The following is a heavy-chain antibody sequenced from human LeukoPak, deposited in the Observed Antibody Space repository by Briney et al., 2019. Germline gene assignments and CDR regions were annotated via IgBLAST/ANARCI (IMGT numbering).Heavy chain of an antibody. CDR2: INPNSGDA. J-gene: IGHJ3*02. CDR3: AREGDSSADAFDI. V-gene: IGHV1-2*02. Sequence: ASVNDACKATVFPFNGYYMHSVRQAPGQRREWMGWINPNSGDANYAQKFQGRVTMTRDTSISTAYMELRRLRSDDTAVYHCAREGDSSADAFDIWGQGTMVTVSS. D-gene: IGHD3-22*01. CDR1: VFPFNGYY.